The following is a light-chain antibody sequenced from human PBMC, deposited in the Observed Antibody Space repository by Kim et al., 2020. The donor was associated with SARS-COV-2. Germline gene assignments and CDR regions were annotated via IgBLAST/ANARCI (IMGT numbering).Light chain of an antibody. CDR3: QTWDSSTVI. CDR1: KLGDKY. Sequence: SYELTQPPSVSVSPGQTASITCSGDKLGDKYACWYQQKPGQSPVLVIYQDRRRPSGIPERFSGSNSGNIATLTISGTQAMDEADYYCQTWDSSTVIFGGGTQLTVL. CDR2: QDR. J-gene: IGLJ2*01. V-gene: IGLV3-1*01.